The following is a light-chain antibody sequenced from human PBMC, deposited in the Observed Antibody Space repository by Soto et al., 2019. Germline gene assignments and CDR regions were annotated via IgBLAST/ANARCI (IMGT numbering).Light chain of an antibody. J-gene: IGKJ2*01. CDR2: AAS. CDR3: QQSYSTPPYT. CDR1: QSISSY. Sequence: IQLTQSPSSLSASVGDRVTITCRASQSISSYLNWYQQKPGKAPKLLIYAASSLQSGVPSRFGGSGSGTDFTLTISSLQPEDFATYYCQQSYSTPPYTFGQGTKLEIK. V-gene: IGKV1-39*01.